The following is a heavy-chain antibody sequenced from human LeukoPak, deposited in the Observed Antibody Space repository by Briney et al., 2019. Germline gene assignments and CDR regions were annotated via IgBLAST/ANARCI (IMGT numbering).Heavy chain of an antibody. Sequence: SETLSLTCTVSGYSIGSGYYWGWIRQPPGKGLEWIGSIYHSGSTYYNPSLKSRVTISVDTSKNQFSLKLSSVTAADTAVYYCARGIYYDFWSGYYFDYWGQGTLVTVSS. CDR2: IYHSGST. CDR1: GYSIGSGYY. CDR3: ARGIYYDFWSGYYFDY. D-gene: IGHD3-3*01. V-gene: IGHV4-38-2*02. J-gene: IGHJ4*02.